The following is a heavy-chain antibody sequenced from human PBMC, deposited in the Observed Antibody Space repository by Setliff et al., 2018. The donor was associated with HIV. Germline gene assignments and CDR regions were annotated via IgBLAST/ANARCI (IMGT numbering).Heavy chain of an antibody. CDR1: GGSFSSKSVY. J-gene: IGHJ3*01. Sequence: PSETLSLTCTVSGGSFSSKSVYWAWIRQPPGQGLEWIGSIHYDGGTYYNPSLKSRVHISIDTSKSEFSLKVNSVTAADTAVYYCVRLFITDGITSSSFDLWGQGTVVTVSS. CDR2: IHYDGGT. CDR3: VRLFITDGITSSSFDL. D-gene: IGHD3-9*01. V-gene: IGHV4-39*07.